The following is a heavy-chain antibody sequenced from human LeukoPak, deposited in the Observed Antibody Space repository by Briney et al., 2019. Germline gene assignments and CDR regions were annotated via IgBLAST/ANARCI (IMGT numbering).Heavy chain of an antibody. CDR3: AREIPAATVLFDR. CDR2: IKEDGNGK. Sequence: GGSLRLSCAASGFTFSSYEMNWVRQAPGKGLEWLANIKEDGNGKNYVDSVKGRFTISRDNAKNSLYLQVNSLTAEDTAVYYCAREIPAATVLFDRWGQGTLVTVSS. J-gene: IGHJ5*02. D-gene: IGHD6-25*01. CDR1: GFTFSSYE. V-gene: IGHV3-7*01.